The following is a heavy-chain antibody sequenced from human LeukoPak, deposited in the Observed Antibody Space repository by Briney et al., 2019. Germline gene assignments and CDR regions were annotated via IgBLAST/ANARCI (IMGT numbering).Heavy chain of an antibody. CDR2: IKPEGSEK. V-gene: IGHV3-7*05. D-gene: IGHD3/OR15-3a*01. J-gene: IGHJ4*02. CDR3: ARDRDWSFDY. CDR1: GITFSGNW. Sequence: GGSLRLSCADSGITFSGNWMSWVRQAPGKGLEWVAHIKPEGSEKYHVDSVRGRFTISRDNAENSLYLEMNSLRAEDTAVYYCARDRDWSFDYWGQGTLVTVSS.